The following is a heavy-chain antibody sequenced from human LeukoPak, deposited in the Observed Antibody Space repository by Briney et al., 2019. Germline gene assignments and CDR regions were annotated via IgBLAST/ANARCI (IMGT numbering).Heavy chain of an antibody. V-gene: IGHV3-33*08. D-gene: IGHD2-15*01. J-gene: IGHJ4*02. Sequence: GRSLRLSCAASGFTFSSYGMHWVRQAPGKGLEWVAVIWYDGSNKYYADSVKGRFTISRDNSKNTLYLQMNSLRAEDTAVYFCAREDGYCSGGNCYSYFGSWGQGTLVTVSS. CDR1: GFTFSSYG. CDR2: IWYDGSNK. CDR3: AREDGYCSGGNCYSYFGS.